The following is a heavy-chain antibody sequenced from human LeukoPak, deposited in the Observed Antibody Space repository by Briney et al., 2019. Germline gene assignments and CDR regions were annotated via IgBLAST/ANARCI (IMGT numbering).Heavy chain of an antibody. J-gene: IGHJ4*02. Sequence: ASVKVSCKASGYTFTSYYMHWVRQAPGQGLEWMGIINPSGGSTSYAQKFQGRVTMTRDTSTSTVYMELSSLRSEDTAVYYCARASGAYGSGSYFDYWGQGTLVTVSS. V-gene: IGHV1-46*01. CDR2: INPSGGST. CDR1: GYTFTSYY. D-gene: IGHD3-10*01. CDR3: ARASGAYGSGSYFDY.